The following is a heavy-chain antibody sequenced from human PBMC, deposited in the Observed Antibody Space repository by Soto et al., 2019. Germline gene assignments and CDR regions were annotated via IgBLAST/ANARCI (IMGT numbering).Heavy chain of an antibody. D-gene: IGHD3-10*01. CDR2: INYSGST. Sequence: SETLSLTCTVSGGSISSGDYYWSWIRQPPGKGLEWIGYINYSGSTYYNPSLKSRVTISVDTSKNQFSLKLSSVTAADTAVYYCARGRRVLLWFGEEYYYYMDVWGKGTTVTVSS. CDR1: GGSISSGDYY. CDR3: ARGRRVLLWFGEEYYYYMDV. J-gene: IGHJ6*03. V-gene: IGHV4-30-4*01.